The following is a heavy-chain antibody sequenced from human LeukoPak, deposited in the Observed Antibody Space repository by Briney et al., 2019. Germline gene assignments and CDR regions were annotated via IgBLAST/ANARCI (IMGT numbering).Heavy chain of an antibody. CDR2: MSGSAGNT. J-gene: IGHJ5*02. D-gene: IGHD6-19*01. V-gene: IGHV3-23*01. CDR3: AKAGSGWYRSVFDP. CDR1: GFTINSYA. Sequence: GGSLRLSCAVSGFTINSYAMSWVRQAPGKGLEWVSTMSGSAGNTYYADSVRGRITISRDNSKNTLYLQMNSLRAEDTAVYYCAKAGSGWYRSVFDPWGQGTLVTVSS.